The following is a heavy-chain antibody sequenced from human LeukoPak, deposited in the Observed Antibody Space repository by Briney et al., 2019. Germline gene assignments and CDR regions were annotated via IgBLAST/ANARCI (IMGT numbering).Heavy chain of an antibody. Sequence: EASVKVSCKASGYTFTSYGISWVRQAPGQGLEWMGWISAYNGNTNYAQKLQGRVTMTTDTSTSTAYMELRSLRSDDTAVYYCAKGYYYDSSGYYDDAFDIWGQGTMVTVSS. CDR3: AKGYYYDSSGYYDDAFDI. J-gene: IGHJ3*02. CDR2: ISAYNGNT. D-gene: IGHD3-22*01. CDR1: GYTFTSYG. V-gene: IGHV1-18*01.